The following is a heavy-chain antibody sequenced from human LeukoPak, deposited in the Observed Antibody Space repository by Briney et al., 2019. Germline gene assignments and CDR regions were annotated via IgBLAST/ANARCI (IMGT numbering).Heavy chain of an antibody. J-gene: IGHJ4*02. CDR2: ISSNGGST. CDR3: AMTLAVAGTVPPVIDY. V-gene: IGHV3-64*01. D-gene: IGHD6-19*01. Sequence: GGSLRLSCAASGFTFSSYAMHWVRQAPGKGLEYVSAISSNGGSTYYANSVKGRFTISRDNSKNTLYLQMGSLRAEDMAVYYCAMTLAVAGTVPPVIDYWGQGTLVTVSS. CDR1: GFTFSSYA.